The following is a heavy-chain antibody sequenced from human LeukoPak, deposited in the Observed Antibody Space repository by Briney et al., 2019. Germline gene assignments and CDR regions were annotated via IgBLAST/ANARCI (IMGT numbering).Heavy chain of an antibody. CDR3: ATVVPADI. V-gene: IGHV3-21*01. CDR2: IGSSGLPI. Sequence: GGSLRLSCVASGFNFNTYTMNWVRQAPGKGLEWVSSIGSSGLPILYADSVKGRFTISRDNVKKSLDLQMDSLRVEDTAVYYCATVVPADIWGQGTLVIVSS. D-gene: IGHD2-2*02. J-gene: IGHJ4*02. CDR1: GFNFNTYT.